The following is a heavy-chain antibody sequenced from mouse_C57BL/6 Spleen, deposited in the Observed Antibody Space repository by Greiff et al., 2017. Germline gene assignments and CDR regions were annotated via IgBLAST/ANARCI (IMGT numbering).Heavy chain of an antibody. Sequence: EVMLVESGGGLVQPGGSLKLSCAASGFTFSDYYMYWVRQTPEKRLEWVAYISNGGGSTYYPDTVKGRFTISRDNATNTLYLQMSRLKSEDTAMYYCARSIVTRAMDYWGQGTSVTVSS. CDR1: GFTFSDYY. D-gene: IGHD2-5*01. CDR3: ARSIVTRAMDY. CDR2: ISNGGGST. V-gene: IGHV5-12*01. J-gene: IGHJ4*01.